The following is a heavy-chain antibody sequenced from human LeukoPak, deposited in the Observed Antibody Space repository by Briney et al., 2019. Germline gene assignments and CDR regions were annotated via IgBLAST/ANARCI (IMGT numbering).Heavy chain of an antibody. Sequence: GGSLRLSCAASGFTFDDYAMHWVRQAPGKGLVWVSRMNTDGTITNYADSVKGRFTISRDNAKNTLYLQMNSLRAEDTAVYYCATDRSSIAVRPHWGQGTLVTVSS. CDR2: MNTDGTIT. D-gene: IGHD6-6*01. CDR3: ATDRSSIAVRPH. V-gene: IGHV3-74*01. J-gene: IGHJ4*02. CDR1: GFTFDDYA.